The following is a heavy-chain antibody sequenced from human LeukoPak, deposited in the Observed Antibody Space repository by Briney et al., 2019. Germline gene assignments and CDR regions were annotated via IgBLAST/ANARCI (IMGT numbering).Heavy chain of an antibody. CDR2: INHSGST. CDR1: GGSFSDYY. CDR3: ARADDSSGYSDY. V-gene: IGHV4-34*01. D-gene: IGHD3-22*01. J-gene: IGHJ4*02. Sequence: PSETLSLTCAVYGGSFSDYYWNWIRQPPGKGLEWIGEINHSGSTNYNPSLKSRVIISVDTFKNQFSLKLSSVTAADTALYYCARADDSSGYSDYWGQGTLVTVSS.